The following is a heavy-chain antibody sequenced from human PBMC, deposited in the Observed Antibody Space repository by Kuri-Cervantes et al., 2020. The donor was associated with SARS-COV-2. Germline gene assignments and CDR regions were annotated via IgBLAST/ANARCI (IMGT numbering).Heavy chain of an antibody. D-gene: IGHD1-1*01. CDR3: VRDRDHWNFDY. J-gene: IGHJ4*02. Sequence: LSLTCAPSRFTFSGLWIHWVRQAPGKGLVWVSRINPDGSYTNNADSVKGRFTLSRDNAKNMLFLQMNSLRAEDTAVYYCVRDRDHWNFDYWGQGTLVTVSS. CDR2: INPDGSYT. V-gene: IGHV3-74*01. CDR1: RFTFSGLW.